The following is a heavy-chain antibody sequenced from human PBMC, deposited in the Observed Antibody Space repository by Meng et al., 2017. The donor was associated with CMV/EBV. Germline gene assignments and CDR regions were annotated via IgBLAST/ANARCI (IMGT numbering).Heavy chain of an antibody. J-gene: IGHJ5*02. Sequence: SETLSLTCTVSGGSISSYYWSWIRQPPGKGLEWIGYIYYSGSTNYNPSLKSRVTISVDTSKNQFSLKLSSVTAADTAVYYCARDGSSSGYWFDPWGQGTPVTVSS. D-gene: IGHD3-22*01. V-gene: IGHV4-59*01. CDR1: GGSISSYY. CDR3: ARDGSSSGYWFDP. CDR2: IYYSGST.